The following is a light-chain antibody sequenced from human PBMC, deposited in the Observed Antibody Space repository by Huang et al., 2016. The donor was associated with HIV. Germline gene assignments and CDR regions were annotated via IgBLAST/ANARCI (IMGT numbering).Light chain of an antibody. CDR1: QKINTY. CDR3: QQRSNWPPFT. V-gene: IGKV3-11*01. J-gene: IGKJ3*01. Sequence: EILLTQSPATLSLSPGERATLSCKASQKINTYLAWYQQKPGQAPRLLVYDASTRAPDTPARFRGSGSGTDFTRTITNLEPEDFAVYFCQQRSNWPPFTFGPGTKVDRK. CDR2: DAS.